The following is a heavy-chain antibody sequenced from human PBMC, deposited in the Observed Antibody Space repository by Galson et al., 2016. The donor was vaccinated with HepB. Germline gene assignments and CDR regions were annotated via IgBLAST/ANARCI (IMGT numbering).Heavy chain of an antibody. Sequence: SVKVSCKASGYTFTSYDINWVRQATGQGLEWMGWMNPNSGNTGYAQKFQGRVTMTRNTSISTAYMELSSLRSEDTAVYYCARGYYGSGSYYYYYYGMDVWGQGTTVTVSS. CDR3: ARGYYGSGSYYYYYYGMDV. CDR2: MNPNSGNT. J-gene: IGHJ6*02. D-gene: IGHD3-10*01. CDR1: GYTFTSYD. V-gene: IGHV1-8*01.